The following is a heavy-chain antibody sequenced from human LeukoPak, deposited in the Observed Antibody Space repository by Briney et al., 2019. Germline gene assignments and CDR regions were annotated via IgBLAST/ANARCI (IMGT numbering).Heavy chain of an antibody. D-gene: IGHD3-22*01. CDR3: ASAEDYYDSSGYYFS. J-gene: IGHJ5*02. Sequence: SETLSLTCTVSGGSISGYYWSWIRQPPGKGLEWIGYIFYSGSTNYNPPLKSRVTISVDTSKNQFSLKLSSVAAADTAVYYCASAEDYYDSSGYYFSWGQGTLVTVSS. CDR1: GGSISGYY. CDR2: IFYSGST. V-gene: IGHV4-59*01.